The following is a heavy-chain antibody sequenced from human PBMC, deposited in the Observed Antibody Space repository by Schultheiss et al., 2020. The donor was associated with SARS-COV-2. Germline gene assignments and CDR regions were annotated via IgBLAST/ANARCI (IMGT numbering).Heavy chain of an antibody. CDR1: GFTFSSYA. V-gene: IGHV3-33*08. Sequence: GGSLRLSCAASGFTFSSYAMSWVRQAPGKGLEWVAVIWYDGSNKHYADSVKGRFTISRDNAKNSLYLQMNSLRAEDTAVYYCARDRLLEVVEYYFDYWGQGTLVTVSS. CDR3: ARDRLLEVVEYYFDY. CDR2: IWYDGSNK. D-gene: IGHD3-22*01. J-gene: IGHJ4*02.